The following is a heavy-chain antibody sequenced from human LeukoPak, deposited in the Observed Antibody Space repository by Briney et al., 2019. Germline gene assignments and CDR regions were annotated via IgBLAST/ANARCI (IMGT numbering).Heavy chain of an antibody. CDR1: GFTFSSYG. J-gene: IGHJ4*02. V-gene: IGHV3-30*18. CDR2: ISYDGSNK. D-gene: IGHD2-2*01. Sequence: GGSLRLSCAASGFTFSSYGMHWVRQAPGKGLEWVAVISYDGSNKYHADSVKGRFTISRDNSKNTLYLQMNSLRAEDTAVYYCAKVQRYQLLRGYFDYWGQGTLVTVSS. CDR3: AKVQRYQLLRGYFDY.